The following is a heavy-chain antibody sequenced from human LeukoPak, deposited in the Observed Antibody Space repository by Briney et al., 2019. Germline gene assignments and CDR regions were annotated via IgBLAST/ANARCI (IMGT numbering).Heavy chain of an antibody. CDR2: IYYSGSS. D-gene: IGHD3-22*01. CDR1: GGSINNGGYY. CDR3: ARVPPYYYDSSGYPTHHSFDY. Sequence: ASETLSLTCTVSGGSINNGGYYWSWIRQHPGKGLEWIGCIYYSGSSYYNPSLRSRVTISVDTSKNHFSLKLSSVTAADTAVYYCARVPPYYYDSSGYPTHHSFDYWGQGTLVTVSS. J-gene: IGHJ4*02. V-gene: IGHV4-31*03.